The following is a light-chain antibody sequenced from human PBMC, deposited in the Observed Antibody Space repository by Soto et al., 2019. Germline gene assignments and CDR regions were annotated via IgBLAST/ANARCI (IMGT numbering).Light chain of an antibody. CDR2: AAS. CDR1: QGISSY. Sequence: DIQLTQSPSFLSASVGDRVTITCRASQGISSYLAWYQQKPGKAPKLLIYAASTLQSGVPSRFSGSGSGTESTLTISSLQPEDFATDYCQQLNSYPRFGPGTKVDIK. V-gene: IGKV1-9*01. J-gene: IGKJ3*01. CDR3: QQLNSYPR.